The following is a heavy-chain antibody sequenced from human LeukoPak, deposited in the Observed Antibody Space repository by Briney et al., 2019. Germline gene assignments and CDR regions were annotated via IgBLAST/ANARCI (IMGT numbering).Heavy chain of an antibody. CDR1: GFTVSSNY. Sequence: GGSLRLSCAASGFTVSSNYMTWVRQAPGKGLEWVSVTYKNAITYYADTVKGRFTISRDNSKNMLYLQMNSLGAEDTAVYYCARSLRVRGVPDYMDVWGKGTTVTISS. J-gene: IGHJ6*03. V-gene: IGHV3-53*01. CDR3: ARSLRVRGVPDYMDV. CDR2: TYKNAIT. D-gene: IGHD3-10*01.